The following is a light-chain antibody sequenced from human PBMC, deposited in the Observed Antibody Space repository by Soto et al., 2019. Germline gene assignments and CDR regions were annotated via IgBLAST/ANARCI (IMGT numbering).Light chain of an antibody. CDR2: RNN. Sequence: QSVLPQPPSASGTPGQRVTISCSGSSSNIGSNYVYWYQQYPGTAPKLLIYRNNKRPSGVPDRFSGSKSGTSASLDISGLRSEDEADYYCAAWDDSLSGPVVFGGGTKVTVL. CDR1: SSNIGSNY. J-gene: IGLJ2*01. CDR3: AAWDDSLSGPVV. V-gene: IGLV1-47*01.